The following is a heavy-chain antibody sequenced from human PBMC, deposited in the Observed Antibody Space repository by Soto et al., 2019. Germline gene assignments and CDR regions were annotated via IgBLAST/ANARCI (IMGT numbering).Heavy chain of an antibody. CDR2: IYHTENT. Sequence: PSDTLSLTCALSGGSIRSSNWWTWVRQPPGKGLEWIGEIYHTENTHYNPSLKSRVTISLDKSKSQFFLHLKSVTAADTAVYYCASLDPLGATPLDYWGHGTLVTVSS. D-gene: IGHD1-26*01. V-gene: IGHV4-4*02. J-gene: IGHJ4*01. CDR3: ASLDPLGATPLDY. CDR1: GGSIRSSNW.